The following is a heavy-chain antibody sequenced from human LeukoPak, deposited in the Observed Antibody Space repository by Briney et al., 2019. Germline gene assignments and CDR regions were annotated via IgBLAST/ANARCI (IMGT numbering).Heavy chain of an antibody. D-gene: IGHD5-18*01. CDR3: ARASGTWIQREGFDY. CDR2: IKQDGTDK. V-gene: IGHV3-7*01. J-gene: IGHJ4*02. CDR1: GFTFSSYW. Sequence: GGSLRLSCAASGFTFSSYWMSWVRQAPGKGLEWLANIKQDGTDKYYVDSVKGRFTISKDNAKNSLYLQMNSLRVEDTAVYYCARASGTWIQREGFDYWGQGTLVTVSS.